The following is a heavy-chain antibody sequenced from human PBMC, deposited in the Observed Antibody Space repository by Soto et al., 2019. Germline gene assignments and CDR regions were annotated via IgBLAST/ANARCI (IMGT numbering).Heavy chain of an antibody. CDR3: GSTNYNPYLKSRVTISVDTSKNQFSLKLSSVTAADTAVYYCARDWAVVPTAATHHENYYYYYGMGV. CDR2: ISAYNGNT. J-gene: IGHJ6*02. CDR1: GYTFTSYG. D-gene: IGHD3-10*01. Sequence: ASVKVSCKASGYTFTSYGISWVRQAPGQGLEWMGWISAYNGNTNYAQKLQGRVTMTTDTSTSTAYMELRSLRSDDTAVYYCGSTNYNPYLKSRVTISVDTSKNQFSLKLSSVTAADTAVYYCARDWAVVPTAATHHENYYYYYGMGVWGQGTTVTVSS. V-gene: IGHV1-18*01.